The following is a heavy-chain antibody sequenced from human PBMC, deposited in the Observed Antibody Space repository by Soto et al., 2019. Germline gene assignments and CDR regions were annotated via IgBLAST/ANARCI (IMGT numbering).Heavy chain of an antibody. Sequence: QVQLVQSGAEVKKPGASVKVSCKASCYTFTSYGISWVRQAPGQGLEWMGWISAYNGNTNYAQKLQGRVTMTTDTSTSTAYMELRSLRSDDTAVYYCARGVPGIAVAGTPNWYFDLWGRGTLVTVSS. V-gene: IGHV1-18*01. CDR1: CYTFTSYG. D-gene: IGHD6-19*01. CDR3: ARGVPGIAVAGTPNWYFDL. J-gene: IGHJ2*01. CDR2: ISAYNGNT.